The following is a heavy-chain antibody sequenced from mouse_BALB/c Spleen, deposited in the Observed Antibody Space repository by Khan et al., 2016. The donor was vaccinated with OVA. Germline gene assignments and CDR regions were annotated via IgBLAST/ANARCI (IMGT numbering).Heavy chain of an antibody. D-gene: IGHD2-1*01. CDR1: GFTFSSYA. Sequence: EVELVESGGGLVKPGGSLKVSCAASGFTFSSYAMSWVRQTPEKRLEWVATISRGGSLTYYPDSVQGRFTISRDNGKNTLYLLMSSLRSEDTAMYYCVRVYFGYFDYWGQGTTLTVSS. J-gene: IGHJ2*01. CDR2: ISRGGSLT. V-gene: IGHV5-9-3*01. CDR3: VRVYFGYFDY.